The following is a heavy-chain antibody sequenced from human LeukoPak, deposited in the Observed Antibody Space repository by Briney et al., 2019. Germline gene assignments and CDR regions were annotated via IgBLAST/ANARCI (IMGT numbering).Heavy chain of an antibody. CDR3: ARRDGYRETDY. V-gene: IGHV4-59*01. CDR1: GGSISSYY. D-gene: IGHD5-24*01. CDR2: IHYSSST. Sequence: SETLSLTCTVSGGSISSYYWSWIRQPPGKELEWIGYIHYSSSTNYNPSLKSRVTISVDTSKNQFSLKLSSVTAADTAVYYCARRDGYRETDYWGQGTLVTVSS. J-gene: IGHJ4*02.